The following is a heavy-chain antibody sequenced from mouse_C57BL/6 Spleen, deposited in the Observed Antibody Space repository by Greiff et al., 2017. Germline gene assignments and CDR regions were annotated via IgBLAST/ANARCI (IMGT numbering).Heavy chain of an antibody. CDR2: ILPGSGST. D-gene: IGHD1-1*01. Sequence: QVQLKQSGAELMKPGASVKLSCKATGYTFTGYWIAWVKQRPGHGLEWIGEILPGSGSTNSNEKFKGKAPFTADKSSNTAYMQLSSLPTEDTAIXYCARNYPLRWASSVYLDYGGQGTTLTVSS. CDR1: GYTFTGYW. V-gene: IGHV1-9*01. CDR3: ARNYPLRWASSVYLDY. J-gene: IGHJ2*01.